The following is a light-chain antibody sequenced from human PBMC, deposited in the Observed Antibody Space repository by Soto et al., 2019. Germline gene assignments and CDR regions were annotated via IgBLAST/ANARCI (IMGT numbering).Light chain of an antibody. V-gene: IGKV3-15*01. CDR3: QQYNNWPRWT. CDR1: QSVSSN. Sequence: ELVMTQSPATLSVSPGERATLSCMASQSVSSNFAWYQQKPGQAPRLLIYGASTRDTGIPARFSGSGSGTEFTLTISSLQSEDFAVYYCQQYNNWPRWTFGQGTKVEIK. CDR2: GAS. J-gene: IGKJ1*01.